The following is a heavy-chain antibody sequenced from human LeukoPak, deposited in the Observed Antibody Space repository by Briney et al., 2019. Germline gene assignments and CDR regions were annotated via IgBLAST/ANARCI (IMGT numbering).Heavy chain of an antibody. CDR1: GFTVSSNY. CDR3: AKPLAYGDYVNYFDY. J-gene: IGHJ4*02. V-gene: IGHV3-23*01. CDR2: ISGSGGST. Sequence: GGSLRLSCAASGFTVSSNYMTWVRQAPGKGLEWVSAISGSGGSTYYADSVKGRFTISIDNSKNTLYLQMNSLRAEDTAVYYCAKPLAYGDYVNYFDYWGQGTLVTVSS. D-gene: IGHD4-17*01.